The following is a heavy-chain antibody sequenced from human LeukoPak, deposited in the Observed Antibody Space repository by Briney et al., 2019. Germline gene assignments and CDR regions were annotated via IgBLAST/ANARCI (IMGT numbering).Heavy chain of an antibody. CDR2: IHHSGST. J-gene: IGHJ4*02. Sequence: PSETLSPTCAVYGASSIDYYWSWLRQPPGEGLGWVGEIHHSGSTTYNPSLKSRVTISVDTSKNHSSLKLSSVTAADTAVYYCARGFSHWGQGTLVTVSS. CDR3: ARGFSH. CDR1: GASSIDYY. V-gene: IGHV4-34*01. D-gene: IGHD3-3*01.